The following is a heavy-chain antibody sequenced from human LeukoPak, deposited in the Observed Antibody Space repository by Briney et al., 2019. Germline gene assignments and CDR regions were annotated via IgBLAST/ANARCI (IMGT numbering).Heavy chain of an antibody. D-gene: IGHD3-10*01. CDR3: ARGLYYYGSGSPLPQYYFDY. Sequence: SSETLSLTCTVSGGSISSSSYNWGWIRQPPGKGLEWIGSIYYSGSTYYNPSLKSRVTISIDTSKNQFSLKLTSVTAADTAVYYCARGLYYYGSGSPLPQYYFDYWGQGTLVTVSS. CDR1: GGSISSSSYN. J-gene: IGHJ4*02. V-gene: IGHV4-39*07. CDR2: IYYSGST.